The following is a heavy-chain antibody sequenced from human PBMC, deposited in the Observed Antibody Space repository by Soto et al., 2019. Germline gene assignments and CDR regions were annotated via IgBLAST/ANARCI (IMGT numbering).Heavy chain of an antibody. Sequence: GASVKVSCKASGFTFVNSAVHWVRQARGQRLEWIGWIVVGSGDTNYAQKFQERVTITRDMSTSTAYMELSSLRSEDTAVYYCAARRNHYDSGGYYSIDIWGQGTMVTVSS. CDR2: IVVGSGDT. CDR1: GFTFVNSA. D-gene: IGHD3-22*01. J-gene: IGHJ3*02. CDR3: AARRNHYDSGGYYSIDI. V-gene: IGHV1-58*01.